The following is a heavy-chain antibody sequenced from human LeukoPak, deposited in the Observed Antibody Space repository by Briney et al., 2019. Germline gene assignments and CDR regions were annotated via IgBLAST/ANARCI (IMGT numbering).Heavy chain of an antibody. CDR2: INPNSGGT. CDR1: GYTFTVYY. V-gene: IGHV1-2*02. J-gene: IGHJ4*02. D-gene: IGHD3-10*01. CDR3: ARAWFGELLGY. Sequence: SVTLCFNSSGYTFTVYYMHLVRQAPGQGLEWMGWINPNSGGTNYAQNFQGRVTMTRDTSISTAYMELSRLRSDDTAVYYCARAWFGELLGYWGQGTLVTVSS.